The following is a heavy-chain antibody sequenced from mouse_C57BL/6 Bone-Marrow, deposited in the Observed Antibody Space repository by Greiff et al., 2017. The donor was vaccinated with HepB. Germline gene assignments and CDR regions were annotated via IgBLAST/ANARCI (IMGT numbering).Heavy chain of an antibody. Sequence: VQLQQSGPELVKPGASVKISCKASGYTFTDYYMNWVKQSHGKSLEWIGDINPNNGGTSYNQKFKGKATLTVDKSSSTAYMELRSLTSEDSAVYYCARSPYGYDAWFVYWGQGTLVTVSA. V-gene: IGHV1-26*01. CDR1: GYTFTDYY. CDR2: INPNNGGT. D-gene: IGHD2-2*01. J-gene: IGHJ3*01. CDR3: ARSPYGYDAWFVY.